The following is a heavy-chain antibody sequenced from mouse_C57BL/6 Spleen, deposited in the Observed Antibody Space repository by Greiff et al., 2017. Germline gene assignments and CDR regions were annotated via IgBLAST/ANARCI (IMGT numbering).Heavy chain of an antibody. CDR1: GFTFSNYW. J-gene: IGHJ4*01. CDR2: ISLKSDNSAT. D-gene: IGHD1-1*02. Sequence: EVQLVESGGGLVQPGGSMKLSCVASGFTFSNYWMNWVRQSPEKGLEWVAQISLKSDNSATHYAESVKGRFTISRDASKSSVYLEMNNLRAEDTGIYYCTGGIYYYYYGYAMDDWGQGTSVTVSS. CDR3: TGGIYYYYYGYAMDD. V-gene: IGHV6-3*01.